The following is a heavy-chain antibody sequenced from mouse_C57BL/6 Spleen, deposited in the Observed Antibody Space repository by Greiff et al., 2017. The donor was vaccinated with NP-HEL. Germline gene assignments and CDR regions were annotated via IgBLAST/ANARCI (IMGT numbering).Heavy chain of an antibody. V-gene: IGHV5-17*01. J-gene: IGHJ3*01. Sequence: EVKLMESGGGLVKPGGSLKLSCAASGFTFSDYGMHWVRQAPEKGLEWVAYISSGSSTIYYADTVKGRFTISRDNAKNTLFLQMTSLRSEDTAMYYCARSTMVKKFAYWGQGTLVTVSA. CDR2: ISSGSSTI. CDR3: ARSTMVKKFAY. D-gene: IGHD2-2*01. CDR1: GFTFSDYG.